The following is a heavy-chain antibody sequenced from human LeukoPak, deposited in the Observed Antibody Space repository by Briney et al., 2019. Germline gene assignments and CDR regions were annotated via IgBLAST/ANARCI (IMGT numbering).Heavy chain of an antibody. Sequence: GGSLRLSCAASGFTFSSYGMHWVRQAPGKGLEWVAVIWYDGSNKYYADSVKGRFTISRDNSKNTLYLQMNSLRAEDTAVYYCARGRGDIVVVPAARFDPWGQETLVTVSS. V-gene: IGHV3-33*01. D-gene: IGHD2-2*01. CDR1: GFTFSSYG. CDR3: ARGRGDIVVVPAARFDP. CDR2: IWYDGSNK. J-gene: IGHJ5*02.